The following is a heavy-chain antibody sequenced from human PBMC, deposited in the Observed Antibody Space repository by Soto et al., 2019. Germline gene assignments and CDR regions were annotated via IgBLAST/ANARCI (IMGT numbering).Heavy chain of an antibody. CDR2: INPSGGST. J-gene: IGHJ6*02. Sequence: ASVKVSCKASGYTFTSYYMHWVRQAPGQGLEWMGIINPSGGSTSYAQKFQGRVTMTRDTSTSTVYMELSSLRSEDTAVYYCARDPVVGEPGQYGMDVWGQGTTVTVSS. CDR3: ARDPVVGEPGQYGMDV. V-gene: IGHV1-46*01. CDR1: GYTFTSYY. D-gene: IGHD3-10*01.